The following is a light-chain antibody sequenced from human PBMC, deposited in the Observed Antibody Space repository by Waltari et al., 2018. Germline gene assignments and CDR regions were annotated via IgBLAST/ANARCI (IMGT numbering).Light chain of an antibody. CDR3: QQYITYSA. V-gene: IGKV1-5*03. Sequence: DIQMTQSPSSLSASIGARVTIPCRASQSIDDWLAWYQQKPGKAPELLIYKASILQNGVPSRFSGSGFGTEFTLTISSLQPSDFATYFCQQYITYSAFGGGTKVEIK. CDR2: KAS. CDR1: QSIDDW. J-gene: IGKJ4*01.